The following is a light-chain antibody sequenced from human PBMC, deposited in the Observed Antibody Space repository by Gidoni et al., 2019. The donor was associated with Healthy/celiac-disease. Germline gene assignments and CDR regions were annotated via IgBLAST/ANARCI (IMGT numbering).Light chain of an antibody. J-gene: IGKJ1*01. Sequence: DIQMTQSPSTLSASVGDRVTITCRASQSISSWVAWYQQKPGKAPKLLSYKASSLESGVPSRCSVSGSGTEFTLTISSLQPDDFATYYCQQYKSYSWTFGQXTKVEIK. V-gene: IGKV1-5*03. CDR2: KAS. CDR1: QSISSW. CDR3: QQYKSYSWT.